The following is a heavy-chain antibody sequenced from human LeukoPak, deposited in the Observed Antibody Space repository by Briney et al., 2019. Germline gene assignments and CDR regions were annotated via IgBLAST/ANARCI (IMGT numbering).Heavy chain of an antibody. CDR2: IYTSGRT. D-gene: IGHD6-13*01. Sequence: SETLSLTCTVSGGSISSYYWSWIRQPAGKGLEWIGRIYTSGRTNYNPSLKRGVTMSVDTSKKQFSLKLSSVTAADTAVYYCARDRPGYSSSWDLYYYYYMDVRGKGTTVTVSS. V-gene: IGHV4-4*07. CDR1: GGSISSYY. J-gene: IGHJ6*03. CDR3: ARDRPGYSSSWDLYYYYYMDV.